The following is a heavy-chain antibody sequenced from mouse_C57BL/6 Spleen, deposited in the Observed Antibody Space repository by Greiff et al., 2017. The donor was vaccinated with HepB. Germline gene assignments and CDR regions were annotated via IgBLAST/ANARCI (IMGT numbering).Heavy chain of an antibody. J-gene: IGHJ2*01. CDR2: INPSTGGT. CDR3: ARGELRYYFDY. D-gene: IGHD1-1*01. Sequence: VQLKESGPELVKPGASVKISCKASGYSFTGYYMNWVKQSPEKSLEWIGEINPSTGGTTYNQKFKAKATLTVDKSSSTAYMQLKSLTSEDSAVYYCARGELRYYFDYWGQGTTLTVSS. V-gene: IGHV1-42*01. CDR1: GYSFTGYY.